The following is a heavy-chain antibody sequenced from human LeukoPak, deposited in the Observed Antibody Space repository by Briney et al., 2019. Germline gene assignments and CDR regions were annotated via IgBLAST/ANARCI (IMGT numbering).Heavy chain of an antibody. V-gene: IGHV1-2*02. Sequence: ASVKVSCKASGYTFTGYYMHWVRQAPGQGLEWMGWINPNSGGTNYAQKFQGRVTMTRDTSISTAYMELSRLRSDGTAVYYCARDRDYVWGSYRSVWFDPWGQGTLVTVSS. J-gene: IGHJ5*02. CDR3: ARDRDYVWGSYRSVWFDP. D-gene: IGHD3-16*02. CDR2: INPNSGGT. CDR1: GYTFTGYY.